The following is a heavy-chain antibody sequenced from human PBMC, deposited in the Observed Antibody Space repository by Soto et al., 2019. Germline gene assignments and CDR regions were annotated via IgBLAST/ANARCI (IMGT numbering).Heavy chain of an antibody. CDR3: ARYQGLLWFGELPPKNYGMDV. J-gene: IGHJ6*02. Sequence: ASVKVSCKASGYTFTGYYMHWVRQAPGQGLEWMGWINPNSGGTNYAQKFQGWVTMTRDTSISTAYMELSRLRSDDTAVYYCARYQGLLWFGELPPKNYGMDVWGQGTTVTVSS. D-gene: IGHD3-10*01. CDR1: GYTFTGYY. CDR2: INPNSGGT. V-gene: IGHV1-2*04.